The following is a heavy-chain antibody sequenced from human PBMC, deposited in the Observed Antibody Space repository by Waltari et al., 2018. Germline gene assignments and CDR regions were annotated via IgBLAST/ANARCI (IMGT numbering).Heavy chain of an antibody. CDR2: ISWNSDNI. Sequence: EVQLVESGGGLVQPGRSLRLYCAVSGFNFEDYAMHWVRQAPGKGLEWVSGISWNSDNIGYADSVKGRFTISRDNAKNSLYLQMNSLRPEDTALYYCAKGHSGSYGLKDWGQGTLVTVSS. D-gene: IGHD1-26*01. CDR1: GFNFEDYA. V-gene: IGHV3-9*01. CDR3: AKGHSGSYGLKD. J-gene: IGHJ4*02.